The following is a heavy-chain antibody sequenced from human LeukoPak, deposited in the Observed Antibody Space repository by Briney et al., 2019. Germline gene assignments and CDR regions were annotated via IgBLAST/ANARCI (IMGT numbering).Heavy chain of an antibody. J-gene: IGHJ5*02. CDR2: IIPILGIA. CDR3: ARSPSVGQFDP. CDR1: GGTFSSYT. V-gene: IGHV1-69*02. Sequence: SVKVSCKASGGTFSSYTISWVRQAPGQGLEWMGRIIPILGIANYAQKFQGRVTITEDKSTSTAYMELSSLRSEDTAVYYCARSPSVGQFDPWGQETLVTVSS.